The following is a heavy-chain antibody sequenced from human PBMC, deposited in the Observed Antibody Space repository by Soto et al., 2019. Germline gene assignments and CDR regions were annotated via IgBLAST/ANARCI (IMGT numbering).Heavy chain of an antibody. CDR3: VRAPPQGSVAAAGKFDC. Sequence: PGGSLRLSCAASGFTFSSYWMTWVRQAPGKGLEWVANIKRDGSETYYIDPVKGRFTISRDNTKNSLFLQMNSLRAEDTAVYYCVRAPPQGSVAAAGKFDCWGQGTLVTVSS. D-gene: IGHD6-13*01. CDR2: IKRDGSET. J-gene: IGHJ4*02. V-gene: IGHV3-7*01. CDR1: GFTFSSYW.